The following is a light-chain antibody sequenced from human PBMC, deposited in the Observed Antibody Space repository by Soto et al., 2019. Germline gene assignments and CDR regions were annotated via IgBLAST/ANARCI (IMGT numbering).Light chain of an antibody. V-gene: IGKV3-20*01. CDR2: GAS. CDR3: QQSGTSPPYT. CDR1: QSLSSTY. Sequence: EIVLTQSPGTLSLSPGERATLSCRASQSLSSTYLAWYQQKVGQSPRLLIYGASSRATGSPDRFSGSGSGTDFPLPISRLEPDEFAVYYCQQSGTSPPYTFGPGTKLDIK. J-gene: IGKJ2*01.